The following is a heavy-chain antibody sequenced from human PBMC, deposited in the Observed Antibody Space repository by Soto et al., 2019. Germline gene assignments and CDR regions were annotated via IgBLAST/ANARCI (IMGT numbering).Heavy chain of an antibody. J-gene: IGHJ4*02. CDR1: GLTFSSYA. CDR3: AKKYSGSYYFDY. Sequence: LRLSCAASGLTFSSYAMSWVRQAPGKGLEWVSTISSSGDSTYYADSVKGRFTISRDNSKNTLYLQMNSLRAEDTAVYYCAKKYSGSYYFDYWGQGTLV. CDR2: ISSSGDST. V-gene: IGHV3-23*01. D-gene: IGHD1-26*01.